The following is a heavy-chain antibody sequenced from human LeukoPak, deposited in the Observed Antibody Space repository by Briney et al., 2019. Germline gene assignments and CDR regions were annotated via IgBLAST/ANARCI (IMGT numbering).Heavy chain of an antibody. V-gene: IGHV6-1*01. J-gene: IGHJ3*02. Sequence: SQTLSLTCAISGDSVSSNSAAWNWIRQSPSRGLEWLGRTYYRSKWYKDYAVSVESRITINPDTTKNQFSLQLNSVTPEDAAVYYCVVAYDAFDIWGQGTMVTVSS. D-gene: IGHD2-21*01. CDR3: VVAYDAFDI. CDR2: TYYRSKWYK. CDR1: GDSVSSNSAA.